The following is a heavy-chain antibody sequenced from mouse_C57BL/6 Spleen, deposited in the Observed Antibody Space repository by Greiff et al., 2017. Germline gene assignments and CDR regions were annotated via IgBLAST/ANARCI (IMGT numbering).Heavy chain of an antibody. D-gene: IGHD1-1*01. CDR2: INPGSGGT. CDR3: ARSGYYGMGFAY. CDR1: GYAFTNYL. V-gene: IGHV1-54*01. J-gene: IGHJ3*01. Sequence: QVQLQQSGAELVRPGTSVKVSCKASGYAFTNYLIEWVKQRPGQGLEWIGVINPGSGGTNYNEKFKGKATLTADKSSSTAYMQLSSLTSEDSAVYVCARSGYYGMGFAYWGQGTLVTVSA.